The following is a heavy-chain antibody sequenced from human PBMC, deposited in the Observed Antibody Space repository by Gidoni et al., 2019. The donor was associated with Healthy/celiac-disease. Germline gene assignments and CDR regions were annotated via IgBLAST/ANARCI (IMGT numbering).Heavy chain of an antibody. CDR2: ISGSGGST. D-gene: IGHD3-3*01. J-gene: IGHJ5*02. V-gene: IGHV3-23*01. CDR3: AKEIRFLEWPTPDNWFDP. CDR1: GFTFSSYA. Sequence: EVQLLESGGGLVQPGGSLRLSCAASGFTFSSYAMSWVRQAPGKGLEWLSAISGSGGSTYYADSVKGRFTISRDNSKNTLYLQMNSLRAEDTAVYYCAKEIRFLEWPTPDNWFDPWGQGTLVTVSS.